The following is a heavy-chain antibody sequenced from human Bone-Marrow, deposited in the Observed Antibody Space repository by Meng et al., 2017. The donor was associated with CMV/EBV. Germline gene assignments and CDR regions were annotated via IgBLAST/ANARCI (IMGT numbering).Heavy chain of an antibody. CDR2: TYYRSKWYN. CDR3: TRDNRGDYYAMDF. Sequence: SQTLSHTRAIFGDSVSSNSVTWNWIRQSPSRGLEWLGRTYYRSKWYNDYAVSVKSRITINSDTSKNQFSLQLNSVTPEDTAMYYCTRDNRGDYYAMDFWGQGTTVTVSS. J-gene: IGHJ6*02. V-gene: IGHV6-1*01. CDR1: GDSVSSNSVT. D-gene: IGHD3-10*01.